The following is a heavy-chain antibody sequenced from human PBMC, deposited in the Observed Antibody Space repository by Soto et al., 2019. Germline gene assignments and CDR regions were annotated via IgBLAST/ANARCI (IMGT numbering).Heavy chain of an antibody. CDR1: GFTFSSYA. J-gene: IGHJ4*02. D-gene: IGHD6-6*01. V-gene: IGHV3-23*01. CDR2: ISGSGGST. Sequence: HPGGSLRLSCAASGFTFSSYAMTWVRQAPGKGLEWVSAISGSGGSTYYADSVKGQFTISRDNSKNTLYLQMSSLRAEDTAVYYCASHSSSYSSSPFDYWGQGTLVTVSS. CDR3: ASHSSSYSSSPFDY.